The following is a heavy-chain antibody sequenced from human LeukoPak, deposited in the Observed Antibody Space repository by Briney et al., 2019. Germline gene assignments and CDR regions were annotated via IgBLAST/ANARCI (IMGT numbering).Heavy chain of an antibody. V-gene: IGHV3-30*02. Sequence: PGGSLRLSCAASGFTFSSYGMHWVRQAPGKGLEWVAFIRYDGSNKYYADSVKGRFTISRDNSKNTLYLQMNSLRAEDTAVYYCAREVPDLQWLARGDAFDIWGQGTMVTVSS. CDR3: AREVPDLQWLARGDAFDI. CDR1: GFTFSSYG. J-gene: IGHJ3*02. CDR2: IRYDGSNK. D-gene: IGHD6-19*01.